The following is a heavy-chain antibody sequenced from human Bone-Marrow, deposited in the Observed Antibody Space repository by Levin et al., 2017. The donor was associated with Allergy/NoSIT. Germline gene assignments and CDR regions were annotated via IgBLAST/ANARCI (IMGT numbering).Heavy chain of an antibody. D-gene: IGHD1-1*01. Sequence: ASVKVSCKASGYTFTGYHIHWVRQAPGQGLEWIGWINTKRGDTNYAQKFQGRVTMTRDTSISTAYMDLSRLRSDDTAIYYCARDSSLTDDDAFDMWGQGTVVTVSP. CDR1: GYTFTGYH. V-gene: IGHV1-2*02. CDR2: INTKRGDT. J-gene: IGHJ3*02. CDR3: ARDSSLTDDDAFDM.